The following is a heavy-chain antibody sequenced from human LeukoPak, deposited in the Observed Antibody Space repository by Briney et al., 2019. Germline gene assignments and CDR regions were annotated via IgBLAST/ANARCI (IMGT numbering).Heavy chain of an antibody. CDR2: ISSSSSYF. D-gene: IGHD3-3*01. J-gene: IGHJ4*02. V-gene: IGHV3-21*01. CDR3: ARDGYGYYYFDY. Sequence: TGGSLRLSCAASGFLFSTYSMNWVRQAPGKGLEWVSSISSSSSYFYYADSEKGRFTISRDNAKNSLYLQMNSLRAEDTAVYYCARDGYGYYYFDYWGQGTLVTVSS. CDR1: GFLFSTYS.